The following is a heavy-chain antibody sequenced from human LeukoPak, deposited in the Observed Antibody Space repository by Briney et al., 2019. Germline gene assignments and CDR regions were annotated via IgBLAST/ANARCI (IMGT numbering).Heavy chain of an antibody. CDR2: ISYDGSNK. Sequence: GSLRLSCAASGFAFSTFGMEWVRQAPGKGLEWVAVISYDGSNKYYADSVKGRFTVSRDNSKNTLYLQMNSLRVEDTAVYYCAKRMGPSIAATDLDYWGQGTLVTVSS. CDR3: AKRMGPSIAATDLDY. J-gene: IGHJ4*02. V-gene: IGHV3-30*18. CDR1: GFAFSTFG. D-gene: IGHD6-13*01.